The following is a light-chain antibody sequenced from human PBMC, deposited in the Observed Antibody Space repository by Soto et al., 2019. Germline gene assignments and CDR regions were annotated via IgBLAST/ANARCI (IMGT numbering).Light chain of an antibody. CDR3: QSYDSSLTALV. CDR2: GNN. CDR1: SSNIGAPYG. Sequence: QSVLTQPRSVSGAPGRRVTISCTGSSSNIGAPYGVHWYQQLPGTAPKLLIYGNNNRPSGVPDRFSGSQSGTSASLAITGLQAEDEADYYCQSYDSSLTALVFGGGTKLTVL. J-gene: IGLJ2*01. V-gene: IGLV1-40*01.